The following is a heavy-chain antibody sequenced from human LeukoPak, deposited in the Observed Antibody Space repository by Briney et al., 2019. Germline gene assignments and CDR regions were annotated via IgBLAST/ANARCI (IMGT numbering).Heavy chain of an antibody. CDR3: ARESGALRGYSFGL. CDR2: TTSDESNK. V-gene: IGHV3-30-3*01. D-gene: IGHD5-18*01. CDR1: GFSFSSYA. Sequence: GRSLRLSCVASGFSFSSYAMHWVRQAAGKGLEWVAITTSDESNKNYADSVKGRFTISRDNSKNTLYLQMNSLRAEDTAVYYCARESGALRGYSFGLWGQGPLVTVS. J-gene: IGHJ4*02.